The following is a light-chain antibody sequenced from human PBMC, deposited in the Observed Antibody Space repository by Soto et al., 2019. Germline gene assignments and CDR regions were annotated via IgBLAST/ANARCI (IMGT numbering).Light chain of an antibody. Sequence: EVVLTQSPGTLSLSPGERATLSCRASQYVSSDNLAWYQQKPGQAPRLLISGASTRAAGIPDRFSGSGSGTDFTLTISSLEPEDFAVYYCQQYGKLPITFGQGTRMEI. CDR3: QQYGKLPIT. V-gene: IGKV3-20*01. CDR1: QYVSSDN. J-gene: IGKJ5*01. CDR2: GAS.